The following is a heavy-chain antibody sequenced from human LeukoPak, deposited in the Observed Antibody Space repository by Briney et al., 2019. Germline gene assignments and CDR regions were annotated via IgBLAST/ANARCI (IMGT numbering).Heavy chain of an antibody. Sequence: PSETLSLTCAVSGYSISSGYYWGWIRQPPGKGLEWIGYIYYSGSTNYNPSLKSRVTISVDTSKNQFSLKLSSVTAADTAVYYCARGSGIAAAGTYWGQGTLVTVSS. CDR3: ARGSGIAAAGTY. D-gene: IGHD6-13*01. V-gene: IGHV4-61*01. CDR2: IYYSGST. J-gene: IGHJ4*02. CDR1: GYSISSGYY.